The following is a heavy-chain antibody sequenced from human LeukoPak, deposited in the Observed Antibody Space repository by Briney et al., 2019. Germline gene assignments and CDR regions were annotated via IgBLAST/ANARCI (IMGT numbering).Heavy chain of an antibody. CDR3: ARVYGSGRRAAFDF. D-gene: IGHD3-10*01. V-gene: IGHV1-2*02. Sequence: ASVKVSCKASGYTFTDYSIYWVRQAPGQGLEWMGWINPNSGATNSAQRFQGRVTMTRDTSIRTAYMEMSRLRSDDTAVYYCARVYGSGRRAAFDFWGQGTMVTVSS. J-gene: IGHJ3*01. CDR2: INPNSGAT. CDR1: GYTFTDYS.